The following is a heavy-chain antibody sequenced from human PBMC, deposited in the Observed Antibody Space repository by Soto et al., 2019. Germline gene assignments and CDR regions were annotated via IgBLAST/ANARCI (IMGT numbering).Heavy chain of an antibody. J-gene: IGHJ4*02. CDR1: GFTFSNYA. D-gene: IGHD1-1*01. CDR2: TSYDGNNE. Sequence: GGSLRLSCAASGFTFSNYAMHWVRQAPGKGLEWVALTSYDGNNEYYTDSVKGRFTISRDNSKNTLFLQMNSPRPEDTAVYYCAKDKGVFNWATSYFDYWGQGTLVTVSS. CDR3: AKDKGVFNWATSYFDY. V-gene: IGHV3-30*18.